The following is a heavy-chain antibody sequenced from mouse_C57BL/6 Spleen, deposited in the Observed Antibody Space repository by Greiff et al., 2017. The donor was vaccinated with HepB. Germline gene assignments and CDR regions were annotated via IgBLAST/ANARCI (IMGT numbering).Heavy chain of an antibody. D-gene: IGHD2-4*01. V-gene: IGHV1-55*01. CDR1: GYTFTSYW. CDR2: IYPGSGST. J-gene: IGHJ1*03. CDR3: AGFYYDYDWYFDV. Sequence: QVQLQQPGAELVKPGASVKMSCKASGYTFTSYWITWVKQRPGQGLEWIGDIYPGSGSTNYNEKFKSKATLTVDTSSSTAYMQLSSQTSEDSAVYYCAGFYYDYDWYFDVWGTGTTVTVSS.